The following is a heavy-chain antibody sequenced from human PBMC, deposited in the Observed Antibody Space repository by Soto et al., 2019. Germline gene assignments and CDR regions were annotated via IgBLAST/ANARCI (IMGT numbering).Heavy chain of an antibody. CDR3: ARDDVYPDNGFEY. D-gene: IGHD1-20*01. CDR1: GFTFSEHG. Sequence: QVQLVESGGGVVQPGSSLRLLCAASGFTFSEHGMHWVRQAPGKGLEWLAVVVRDGTEQHYADSVKDRFTISRDNSKNTLYLQLNSLRVDDAGVYYGARDDVYPDNGFEYWGQGTLLTVSS. V-gene: IGHV3-33*01. J-gene: IGHJ4*02. CDR2: VVRDGTEQ.